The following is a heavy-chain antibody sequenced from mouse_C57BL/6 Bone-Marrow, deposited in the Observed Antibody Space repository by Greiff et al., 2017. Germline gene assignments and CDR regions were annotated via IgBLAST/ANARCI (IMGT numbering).Heavy chain of an antibody. Sequence: EVPLQQSGPELVKPGASVKISCKASGYSFTDYNMNWVKQSNGKRLEWIGVINPNYGTTSYNQKFKGKATLTVDQSSSTAYMQLNSLTSEDSAVYYCARKVSDNSVGYYWYFDVWGTGTTVTVSS. CDR1: GYSFTDYN. D-gene: IGHD1-3*01. CDR2: INPNYGTT. J-gene: IGHJ1*03. V-gene: IGHV1-39*01. CDR3: ARKVSDNSVGYYWYFDV.